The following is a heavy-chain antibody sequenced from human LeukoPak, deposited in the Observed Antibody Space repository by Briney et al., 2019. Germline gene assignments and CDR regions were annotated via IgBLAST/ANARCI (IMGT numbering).Heavy chain of an antibody. CDR2: IWYDGSNK. J-gene: IGHJ4*02. Sequence: PGGSLRLSCAASGFTFSSYGMHWVRQAPGKGLEWVAVIWYDGSNKYYADSVKDRFTISRDNSKNTLYLQMNSLRAEDTAVYYCARDGLTGTTSSGKVYWGQGTLVTVSS. CDR3: ARDGLTGTTSSGKVY. D-gene: IGHD1-20*01. V-gene: IGHV3-33*01. CDR1: GFTFSSYG.